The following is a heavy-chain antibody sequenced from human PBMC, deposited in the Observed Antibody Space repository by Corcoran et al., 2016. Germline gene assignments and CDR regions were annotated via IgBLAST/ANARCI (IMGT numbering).Heavy chain of an antibody. V-gene: IGHV4-39*07. CDR3: ASSRRYYYYGMDV. CDR2: IYYSWST. J-gene: IGHJ6*02. Sequence: QLQLQESGPGLVKPSETLSLTCTVSGGSISSSSYYWGWIRQPPGKGLEWLGSIYYSWSTYYNPSLQSRVTISVDTSKNQFSLKLSSVTAADTAVYYCASSRRYYYYGMDVWGQGTTVTVSS. CDR1: GGSISSSSYY. D-gene: IGHD2-2*01.